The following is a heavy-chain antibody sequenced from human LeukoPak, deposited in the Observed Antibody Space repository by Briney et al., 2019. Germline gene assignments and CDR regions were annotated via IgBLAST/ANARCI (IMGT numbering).Heavy chain of an antibody. CDR2: IYYSGST. CDR3: AKRGGDSSGYYLLDDAFDI. Sequence: SETLSLTCTVSGGSISSYYWSWIRQPPGKGLEWIGYIYYSGSTNYNPSLKSRVTISVDTSKNQFSLKLSSVTAADTAVYYCAKRGGDSSGYYLLDDAFDIWGQGTMVTVSS. J-gene: IGHJ3*02. CDR1: GGSISSYY. V-gene: IGHV4-59*08. D-gene: IGHD3-22*01.